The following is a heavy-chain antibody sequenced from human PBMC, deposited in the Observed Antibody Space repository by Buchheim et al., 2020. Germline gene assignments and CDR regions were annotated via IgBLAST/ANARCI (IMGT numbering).Heavy chain of an antibody. Sequence: EVQLVDSGGGLVQPGESLRLSCAASGFSFSGYAMSWVRQAPGKGLEWVLSISGSGATTFNADSVKGRFTISRDNSKNMLYLQMNSLRAEDTAVYFCAKGSRGYTNYYFDYWGQGAL. D-gene: IGHD4-11*01. CDR1: GFSFSGYA. CDR2: ISGSGATT. CDR3: AKGSRGYTNYYFDY. V-gene: IGHV3-23*04. J-gene: IGHJ4*02.